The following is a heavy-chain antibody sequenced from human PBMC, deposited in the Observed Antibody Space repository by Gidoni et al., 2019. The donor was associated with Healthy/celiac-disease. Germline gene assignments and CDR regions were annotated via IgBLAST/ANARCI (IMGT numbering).Heavy chain of an antibody. CDR2: INHSGST. Sequence: QVQLQQWGAGLLKPSETLSLTCAVYGGSFSGYYWSWIRQPPGKGLEWIGEINHSGSTNYNPSLKSRVTISVDTSKNQFSLKLSSVTAADTAVYYCAVGNTHRGVFDYWGQGTLVTVSS. D-gene: IGHD3-10*01. CDR3: AVGNTHRGVFDY. V-gene: IGHV4-34*01. CDR1: GGSFSGYY. J-gene: IGHJ4*02.